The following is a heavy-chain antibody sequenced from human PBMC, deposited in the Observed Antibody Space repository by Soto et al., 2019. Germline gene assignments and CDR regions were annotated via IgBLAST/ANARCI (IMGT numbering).Heavy chain of an antibody. V-gene: IGHV4-39*01. CDR1: GGSISSSSYY. J-gene: IGHJ6*02. CDR2: IYYSGST. D-gene: IGHD5-18*01. Sequence: SETLSLTCTVSGGSISSSSYYWGWIRQPPGKGLEWIGSIYYSGSTYYNPSLKSRVTISVYTSKNQFSLKLSSVTAADTAVYYCASYVDTAMDPRYYYGMDVWGQGTTVTVSS. CDR3: ASYVDTAMDPRYYYGMDV.